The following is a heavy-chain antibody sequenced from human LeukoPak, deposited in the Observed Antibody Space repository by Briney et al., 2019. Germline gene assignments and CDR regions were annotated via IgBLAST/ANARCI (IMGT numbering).Heavy chain of an antibody. CDR3: AKDSAYCGGDCYWTFFVN. J-gene: IGHJ4*02. Sequence: PGGSLRQTCAASGFTFSSYAMSWVRQAPGKGLEWVSAISGSGGSTYYADCVKGRFTISRDHSKNTLYLQMNSLRPEDTAVYYCAKDSAYCGGDCYWTFFVNSGEETLVTVSS. V-gene: IGHV3-23*01. CDR2: ISGSGGST. D-gene: IGHD2-21*02. CDR1: GFTFSSYA.